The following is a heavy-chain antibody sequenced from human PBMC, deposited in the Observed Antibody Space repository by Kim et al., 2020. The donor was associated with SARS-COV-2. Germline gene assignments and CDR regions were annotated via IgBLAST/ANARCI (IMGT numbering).Heavy chain of an antibody. CDR1: GFTFDSAW. D-gene: IGHD3-10*01. CDR3: TTHLFTPRRRGFRMIWGVPIDS. CDR2: IKSKTDGETI. J-gene: IGHJ5*01. Sequence: GGSLRLSCAASGFTFDSAWMTWVRQAPGKGLESVGRIKSKTDGETIDYAAPVKGRFTISRDDSRNTLFLQMDSLKVEDTALYFCTTHLFTPRRRGFRMIWGVPIDSWGQGTLVTVSS. V-gene: IGHV3-15*05.